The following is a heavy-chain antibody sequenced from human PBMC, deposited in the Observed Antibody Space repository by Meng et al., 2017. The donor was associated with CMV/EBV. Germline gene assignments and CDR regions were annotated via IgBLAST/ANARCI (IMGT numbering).Heavy chain of an antibody. CDR2: INPNSGGT. J-gene: IGHJ4*02. Sequence: ASVKVSCKASGYTFTGYYMHWVRQAPGQRLEWMGWINPNSGGTNYAQKFQGKVTMTRDTSISTAYMELGRLRSDDTAVYYCARDLITGTTPGDYWGQGTLVTVSS. CDR3: ARDLITGTTPGDY. CDR1: GYTFTGYY. D-gene: IGHD1-20*01. V-gene: IGHV1-2*02.